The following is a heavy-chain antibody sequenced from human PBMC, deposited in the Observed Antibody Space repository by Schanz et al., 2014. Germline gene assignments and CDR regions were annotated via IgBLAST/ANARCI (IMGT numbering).Heavy chain of an antibody. CDR2: ISGSGGST. CDR1: GFTLSNYA. V-gene: IGHV3-23*01. Sequence: EVHLLESGGGLAQPGGSLRLSCAASGFTLSNYAMSWVRQAPGKGLEWVSAISGSGGSTYYADSVKGRFTISRDNSKNTLYLQMNSLRAEDTAVYYCAKGRFGELSAFDIWGQGTMVTVSS. J-gene: IGHJ3*02. D-gene: IGHD3-10*01. CDR3: AKGRFGELSAFDI.